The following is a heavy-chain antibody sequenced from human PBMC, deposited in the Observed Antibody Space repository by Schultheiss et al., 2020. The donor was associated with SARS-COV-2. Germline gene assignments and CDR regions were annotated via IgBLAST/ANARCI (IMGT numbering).Heavy chain of an antibody. CDR1: GFTFGDYA. J-gene: IGHJ4*02. CDR2: IRSKAYGGTT. CDR3: TTGRIPLGGLVVRDY. V-gene: IGHV3-49*04. D-gene: IGHD2-15*01. Sequence: GESLKISCTASGFTFGDYAMSWVRQAPGKGLEWVGFIRSKAYGGTTEYAASVKGRFTISRDDSKSIAYLQMNSLKTEDTAVYYCTTGRIPLGGLVVRDYWGQGTLVTVSS.